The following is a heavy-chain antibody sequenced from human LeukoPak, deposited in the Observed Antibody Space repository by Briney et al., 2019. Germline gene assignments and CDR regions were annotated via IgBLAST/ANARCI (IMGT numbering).Heavy chain of an antibody. D-gene: IGHD4-17*01. V-gene: IGHV4-59*08. CDR1: GGSISSYY. CDR2: IYYSGST. Sequence: SETLSLTCTVSGGSISSYYWSWIRQPPGKGLEWIGYIYYSGSTNYNPSLKSRVTISVDTSKNQSSLKLSSVTAADTAVYYCARSMTTVTRNGYFDLWGRGTLVTVSS. J-gene: IGHJ2*01. CDR3: ARSMTTVTRNGYFDL.